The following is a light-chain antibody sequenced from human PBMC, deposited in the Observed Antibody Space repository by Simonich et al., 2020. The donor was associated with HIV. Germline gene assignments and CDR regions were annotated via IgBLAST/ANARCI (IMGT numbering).Light chain of an antibody. CDR3: QQYNNWPPLT. CDR2: GAS. V-gene: IGKV3-15*01. Sequence: EIVMTQSPATLSVSPGERATLSCRASQSVSSNVAWYQQKPGQAPRLLIYGASTRATGIPARFSGSGSETEFTLTISSLQSEDVAVYYCQQYNNWPPLTFGGGTKVEIK. J-gene: IGKJ4*01. CDR1: QSVSSN.